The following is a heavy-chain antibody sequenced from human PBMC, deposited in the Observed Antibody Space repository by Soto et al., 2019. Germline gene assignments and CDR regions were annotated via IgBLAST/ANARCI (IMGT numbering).Heavy chain of an antibody. CDR1: GFTFSSYW. Sequence: GGSLRLSCAASGFTFSSYWMHWVRQAPGKGLVWVSRINSDGSSTSYADSVKGRFTISRDNAKNTLYLQMNSLRAEDTAVYCCARDRIVRRANGGYCSSTSCPCGFDPWGQGTLVTVSS. D-gene: IGHD2-2*01. J-gene: IGHJ5*02. CDR3: ARDRIVRRANGGYCSSTSCPCGFDP. CDR2: INSDGSST. V-gene: IGHV3-74*01.